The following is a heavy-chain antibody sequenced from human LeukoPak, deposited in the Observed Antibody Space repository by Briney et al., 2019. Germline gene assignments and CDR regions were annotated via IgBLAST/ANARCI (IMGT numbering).Heavy chain of an antibody. V-gene: IGHV3-20*04. Sequence: GGSLRLSCAATGFTFDDYGMSLVRQAPGQGLDLVSVISWNGGSTGCADSVKGRFTISRDNAKNSLYLQMNSLRAEDMALYYCARTRKSGSYRDDASDIWGQGTMVTVSS. J-gene: IGHJ3*02. CDR3: ARTRKSGSYRDDASDI. D-gene: IGHD1-26*01. CDR2: ISWNGGST. CDR1: GFTFDDYG.